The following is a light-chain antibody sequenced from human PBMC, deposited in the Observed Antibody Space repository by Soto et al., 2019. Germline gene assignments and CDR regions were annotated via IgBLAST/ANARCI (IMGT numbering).Light chain of an antibody. J-gene: IGKJ1*01. V-gene: IGKV3-15*01. CDR2: GAS. Sequence: EIVMTQFPATLAVSPGERATLSCRASQSVSSNLAWYQQRPGQAPRLLIYGASTRATGIPARFSGSGSGTEFTLTISSLQSEDFAVYYCHQRQSWPRTFGQGTKVDIK. CDR3: HQRQSWPRT. CDR1: QSVSSN.